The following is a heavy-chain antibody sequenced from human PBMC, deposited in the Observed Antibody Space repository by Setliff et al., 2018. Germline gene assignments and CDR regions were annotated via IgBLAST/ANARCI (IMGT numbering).Heavy chain of an antibody. CDR3: AREYYYARSRNFDY. D-gene: IGHD3-22*01. V-gene: IGHV4-59*01. Sequence: SETLSLTCTVSGGSFTTYYWSWIRQSPGXXLXXXXXXXXXXXXXXXXSXXXRVSISVDTSKNQFSLRLTSMTAADTAVYYCAREYYYARSRNFDYWGQGTLVTVSS. J-gene: IGHJ4*02. CDR2: XXXXXXX. CDR1: GGSFTTYY.